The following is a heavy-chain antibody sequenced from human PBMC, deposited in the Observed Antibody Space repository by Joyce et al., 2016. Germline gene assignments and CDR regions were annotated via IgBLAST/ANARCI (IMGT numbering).Heavy chain of an antibody. CDR3: ARVKVAVAGVDY. Sequence: QLQLQESGPGLVKPSETLSLTCTVSGGSIDSTTYYWGWIRRPPGKGLEWIGNVYHSGSTYYNPSLKSRVTISMDMSKNQFSLNLSSVTAADTAVYYCARVKVAVAGVDYWGQGTLVTVSS. D-gene: IGHD6-13*01. CDR1: GGSIDSTTYY. J-gene: IGHJ4*02. CDR2: VYHSGST. V-gene: IGHV4-39*07.